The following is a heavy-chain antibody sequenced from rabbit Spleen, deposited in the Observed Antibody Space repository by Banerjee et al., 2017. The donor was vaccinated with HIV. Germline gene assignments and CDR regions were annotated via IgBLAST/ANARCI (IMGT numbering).Heavy chain of an antibody. CDR1: GVSFSSSSY. CDR3: ARAGLGDYATALNL. D-gene: IGHD2-1*01. J-gene: IGHJ4*01. V-gene: IGHV1S40*01. CDR2: IYTTSGSI. Sequence: QSLEESGGDLVKPGASLTLTCTASGVSFSSSSYMCWVRQAPGKGLEWIACIYTTSGSIWYADWVNGRFTISKTSSTTVTLQMTSLTAADTATYFCARAGLGDYATALNLWGPGTLVTVS.